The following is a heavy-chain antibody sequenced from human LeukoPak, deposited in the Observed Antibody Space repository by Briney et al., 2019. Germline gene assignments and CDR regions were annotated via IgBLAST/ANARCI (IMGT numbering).Heavy chain of an antibody. V-gene: IGHV4-61*02. CDR3: ARGMATINFDY. D-gene: IGHD5-24*01. CDR1: GDSISSGSYY. CDR2: IYASGST. J-gene: IGHJ4*02. Sequence: SETLSLTCTVSGDSISSGSYYWSWIRQPAGKGLEWIGRIYASGSTNYNPSLKSRVTISVDTSKNQFSLKLNSVTAADTAVYYCARGMATINFDYWGQGTLVTVSS.